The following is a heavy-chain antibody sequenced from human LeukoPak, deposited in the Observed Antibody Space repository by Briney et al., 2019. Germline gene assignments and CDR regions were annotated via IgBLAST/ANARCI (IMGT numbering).Heavy chain of an antibody. CDR3: AKDMDHYDFWTGGLDP. D-gene: IGHD3-3*01. CDR2: ITGSGTGT. J-gene: IGHJ5*02. CDR1: GFTFDEYA. V-gene: IGHV3-43*02. Sequence: GGSLRLSCAASGFTFDEYAMHWVRQVPGKGLQWVSFITGSGTGTDYADSVKGRFTISRDNSRISLYLQMNSLRIEDTALYYCAKDMDHYDFWTGGLDPWGQGTLVTVSS.